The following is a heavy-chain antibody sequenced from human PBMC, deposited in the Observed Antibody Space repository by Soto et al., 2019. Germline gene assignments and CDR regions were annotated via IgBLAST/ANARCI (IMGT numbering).Heavy chain of an antibody. CDR3: ARSQGSRTSVEIYYYYYYGMDV. CDR2: VIPISETT. V-gene: IGHV1-69*01. CDR1: GGTFSSYA. J-gene: IGHJ6*02. D-gene: IGHD2-2*01. Sequence: QVQLVQSGAEVKKPGSSVNVSCKASGGTFSSYAISWVRQAPGQGLEWMGGVIPISETTNYAQKFQGRVTITADESKSTAYMELSSLRSDDTAVYYCARSQGSRTSVEIYYYYYYGMDVWGQGTTVTGSS.